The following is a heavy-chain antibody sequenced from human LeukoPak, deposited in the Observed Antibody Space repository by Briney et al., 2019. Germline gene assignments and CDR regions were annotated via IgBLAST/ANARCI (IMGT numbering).Heavy chain of an antibody. V-gene: IGHV3-23*01. J-gene: IGHJ4*02. Sequence: GVSLRLSCAASGFTFRSSAMSWVRQAPGKGLEWVSAISNNGGYTYYADSVQGRFTISRDNSKSTLCLQMNSLRAEDTAVYYCAKQLGYCSDGSCYFPYWGQGTLVTVSS. CDR1: GFTFRSSA. D-gene: IGHD2-15*01. CDR3: AKQLGYCSDGSCYFPY. CDR2: ISNNGGYT.